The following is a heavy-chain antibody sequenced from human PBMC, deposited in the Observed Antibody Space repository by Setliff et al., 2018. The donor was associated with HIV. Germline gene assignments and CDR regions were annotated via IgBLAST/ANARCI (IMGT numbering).Heavy chain of an antibody. D-gene: IGHD1-26*01. CDR3: ARWGSGSYERVFDY. Sequence: PGGSLRLSCAASGFIFSSYAMSWVRQAPGKGLEWVSTLSGSGGSPFYADSVKGRLTISRDNSQNALYLHMNSLRVEDTAVYFCARWGSGSYERVFDYWGQGMLVTVSS. V-gene: IGHV3-23*01. J-gene: IGHJ4*02. CDR1: GFIFSSYA. CDR2: LSGSGGSP.